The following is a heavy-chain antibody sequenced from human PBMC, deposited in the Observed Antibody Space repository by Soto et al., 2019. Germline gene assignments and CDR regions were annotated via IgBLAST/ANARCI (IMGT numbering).Heavy chain of an antibody. V-gene: IGHV4-34*01. CDR2: INHSGST. Sequence: SETLSLTCTVSGGSISPYYWSWIRQPPGKGLEWIGEINHSGSTNYNPSLKSRVTISVDTSKNQFSLKLSSVTAADTAVYYCATLGGQLERRNYYYYYMDGWGKGTTVTVAS. D-gene: IGHD1-1*01. CDR1: GGSISPYY. J-gene: IGHJ6*03. CDR3: ATLGGQLERRNYYYYYMDG.